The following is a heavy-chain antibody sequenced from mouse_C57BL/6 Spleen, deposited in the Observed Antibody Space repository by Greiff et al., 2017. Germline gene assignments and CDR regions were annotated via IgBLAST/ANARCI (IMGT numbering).Heavy chain of an antibody. CDR2: IDPSDSYT. V-gene: IGHV1-69*01. D-gene: IGHD2-12*01. CDR3: ARGRPTVGYFDV. J-gene: IGHJ1*03. CDR1: GYTFTSYW. Sequence: QVQLQQPGAELVMPGASVKLFCQASGYTFTSYWMHWVKQRPGPGLEWIGEIDPSDSYTNYNQKFKGKSTLTVDKSSSTAYMQLRSLTSEDSAVYYCARGRPTVGYFDVWGTGTTVTVSS.